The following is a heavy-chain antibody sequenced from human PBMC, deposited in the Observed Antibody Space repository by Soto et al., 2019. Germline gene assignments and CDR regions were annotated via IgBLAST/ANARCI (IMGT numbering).Heavy chain of an antibody. V-gene: IGHV4-39*01. CDR3: ARHTPAISISDH. CDR1: GASISSSSDS. Sequence: SDTLSLTCTVSGASISSSSDSWGWIRQPPGKGLEWIGSIYYSGSTYYNPSLKSRVTISVDTSKNQFSLKLSSVTAADTAVYYCARHTPAISISDHWGQGTLVTVSS. CDR2: IYYSGST. D-gene: IGHD2-15*01. J-gene: IGHJ4*02.